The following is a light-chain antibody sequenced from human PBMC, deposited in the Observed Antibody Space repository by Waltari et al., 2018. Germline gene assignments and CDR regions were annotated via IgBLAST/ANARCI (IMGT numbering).Light chain of an antibody. CDR1: SSDVGNYKR. V-gene: IGLV2-23*02. CDR2: AVS. J-gene: IGLJ2*01. Sequence: QSALTQPAPVSGSPGQSITISCTGTSSDVGNYKRVSWYQHHPSKAPKLMIYAVSKRPSGVSDRFSGSKSGDMASLTITGLQPEDEAEYFCSSYAGSSKGVFGGGTKVTVL. CDR3: SSYAGSSKGV.